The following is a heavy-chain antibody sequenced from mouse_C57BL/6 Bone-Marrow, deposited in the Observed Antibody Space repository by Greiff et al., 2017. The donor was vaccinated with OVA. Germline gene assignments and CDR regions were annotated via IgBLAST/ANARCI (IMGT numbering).Heavy chain of an antibody. J-gene: IGHJ1*03. V-gene: IGHV5-4*01. CDR2: ISDGGSYT. D-gene: IGHD2-3*01. CDR3: ARDDDGGDFEV. Sequence: DVMLVESGGGLVKPGGSLKLSCAASGFTFSSYAMSWVRQTPEKRLEWVATISDGGSYTYYPDNVKGRFTISRDNAKNNLYLQMSHLKSEDTAMYYCARDDDGGDFEVWGTGTTVTVAS. CDR1: GFTFSSYA.